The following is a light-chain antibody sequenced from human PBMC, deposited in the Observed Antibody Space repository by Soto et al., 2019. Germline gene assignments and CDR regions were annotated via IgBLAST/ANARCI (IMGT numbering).Light chain of an antibody. V-gene: IGKV3-20*01. CDR2: GAS. Sequence: EIVLTPSPGPLSLSPGERATLSCRASQSVSSSYLAWYQQKPGQAPRLLIYGASSRATGIPARFSGSGSGTDFTLTISRLEPEDFAVYYCQQYGSSPFTFGPGTKVDIK. CDR3: QQYGSSPFT. CDR1: QSVSSSY. J-gene: IGKJ3*01.